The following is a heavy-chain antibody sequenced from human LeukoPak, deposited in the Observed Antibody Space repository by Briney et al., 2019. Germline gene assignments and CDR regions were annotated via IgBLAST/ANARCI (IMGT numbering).Heavy chain of an antibody. CDR2: ISGSGGST. J-gene: IGHJ5*02. V-gene: IGHV3-23*01. CDR3: ARLSTTRITIFGVAHNWFDP. Sequence: GGSLRLSCAASGFTFSSYGMSWVRQAPGKGLEWVSAISGSGGSTYYADSVKGRFTISRDNAKNSLYLQMNSLRAEDTAVYYCARLSTTRITIFGVAHNWFDPWGQGTLVTVSS. D-gene: IGHD3-3*01. CDR1: GFTFSSYG.